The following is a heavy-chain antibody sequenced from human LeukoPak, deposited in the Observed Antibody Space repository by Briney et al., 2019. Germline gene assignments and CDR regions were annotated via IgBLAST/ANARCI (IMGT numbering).Heavy chain of an antibody. Sequence: GGSLRLSCAASGFTFSTYRMTWVRQAPGKGLEWVANIKQDGGERHYVDSIKGRFTISRDNAKKTLYLQMNSLRAEDTAVYYCARDQWWSDYWGQGTLVTVSS. CDR1: GFTFSTYR. CDR2: IKQDGGER. CDR3: ARDQWWSDY. D-gene: IGHD2-15*01. V-gene: IGHV3-7*01. J-gene: IGHJ4*02.